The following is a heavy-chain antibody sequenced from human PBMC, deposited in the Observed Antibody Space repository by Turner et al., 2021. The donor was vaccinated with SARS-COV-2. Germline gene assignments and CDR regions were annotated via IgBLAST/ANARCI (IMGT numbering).Heavy chain of an antibody. CDR2: ISVGGDTT. CDR1: GFTFSSYG. V-gene: IGHV3-23*04. CDR3: AKGSGGSSWYYFDS. D-gene: IGHD6-13*01. J-gene: IGHJ4*02. Sequence: VQLVASGGGVVQPGRSLRLSCAASGFTFSSYGMSWVRQAPGRGLEWVSIISVGGDTTFYGDSVKGRFTTSRDNSRNTLFLQMNSLRAEDTAVYYCAKGSGGSSWYYFDSWGQGTLVTVSS.